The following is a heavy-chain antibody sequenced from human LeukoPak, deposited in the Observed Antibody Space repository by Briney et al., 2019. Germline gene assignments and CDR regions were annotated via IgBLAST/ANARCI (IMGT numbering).Heavy chain of an antibody. CDR3: ARVSWFPGTSYYYMDV. Sequence: SGGSLRLSCAASGFTFSSYSMNWVRQAPGKGLEWGSYISSSSSTIYYADSVKGRFTISRDNAKNSLYLQMNSLRAEDTAVYYCARVSWFPGTSYYYMDVWGKGTTVTVSS. CDR2: ISSSSSTI. J-gene: IGHJ6*03. D-gene: IGHD1-1*01. V-gene: IGHV3-48*01. CDR1: GFTFSSYS.